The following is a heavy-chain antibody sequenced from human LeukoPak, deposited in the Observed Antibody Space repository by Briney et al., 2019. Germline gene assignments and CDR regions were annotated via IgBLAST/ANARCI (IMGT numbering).Heavy chain of an antibody. V-gene: IGHV3-23*01. CDR2: VNDNGAAT. CDR1: GFTYSNYA. J-gene: IGHJ3*02. Sequence: GGSLRLSCAASGFTYSNYAMSWVRQAPGKGLKWVATVNDNGAATYYADSVKGRFTISRDNSYNTVSLQMNGLRDEDTGVYYCARRKGGAWQPTDGFDIWGQGTKVTVSS. D-gene: IGHD4-17*01. CDR3: ARRKGGAWQPTDGFDI.